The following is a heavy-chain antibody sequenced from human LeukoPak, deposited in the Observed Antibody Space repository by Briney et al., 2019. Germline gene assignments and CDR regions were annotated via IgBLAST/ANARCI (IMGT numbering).Heavy chain of an antibody. CDR2: ISGDGGST. CDR1: GFTFSSYA. Sequence: PGGSLRLSCAISGFTFSSYAMIWVRQAPGKGLEWVSTISGDGGSTYYADSVKGRFTISRDNSKNTLYLQMNSLRAEDTAVYYCAKSYGSGTFYNRNDYYGMDVWGQGTTVTVS. D-gene: IGHD3-10*01. CDR3: AKSYGSGTFYNRNDYYGMDV. V-gene: IGHV3-23*01. J-gene: IGHJ6*02.